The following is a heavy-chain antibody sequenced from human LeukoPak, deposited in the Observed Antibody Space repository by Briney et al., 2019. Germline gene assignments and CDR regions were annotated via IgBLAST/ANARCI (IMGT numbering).Heavy chain of an antibody. V-gene: IGHV1-46*01. D-gene: IGHD6-19*01. CDR1: GYTFTPKQ. CDR2: ISPTGESA. Sequence: GASVKLSCKASGYTFTPKQTHWVRQAPGQGLEWMGIISPTGESATYAQKFQGRVTMTRDTSTSTDFMELSSLRSEGTAVYFCARDSGGWSFDYWGQGTLVTVSS. J-gene: IGHJ4*02. CDR3: ARDSGGWSFDY.